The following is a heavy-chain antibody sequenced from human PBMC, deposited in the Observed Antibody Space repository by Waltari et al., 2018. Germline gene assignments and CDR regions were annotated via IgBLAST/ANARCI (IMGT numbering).Heavy chain of an antibody. CDR2: ITVSDET. V-gene: IGHV3-23*01. CDR1: GIIFNNFA. Sequence: EVQLLESGGGLVQPGGSLRLSCAASGIIFNNFAINWVRLAPGTGWDGGAAITVSDETFYADSVMGRCTVSRDTSKNTVYLQMNGLRAEDTAIYYCAKPFYNWDDPLHSWGQGTLVAVSS. J-gene: IGHJ4*02. D-gene: IGHD1-20*01. CDR3: AKPFYNWDDPLHS.